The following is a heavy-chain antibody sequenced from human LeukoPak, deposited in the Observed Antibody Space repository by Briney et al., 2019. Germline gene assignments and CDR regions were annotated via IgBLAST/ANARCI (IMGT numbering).Heavy chain of an antibody. Sequence: GASVKVSCKASGYTFTSYYMHWVRQAPGQGLEWMGFIYPSGGSTSYAQKFQGRVTMTRDMSTSTVYMELSSLRSEDTAVYYCAREGLAAAGMSANFDYWGQGTLVTVSS. CDR1: GYTFTSYY. J-gene: IGHJ4*02. V-gene: IGHV1-46*01. CDR3: AREGLAAAGMSANFDY. CDR2: IYPSGGST. D-gene: IGHD6-13*01.